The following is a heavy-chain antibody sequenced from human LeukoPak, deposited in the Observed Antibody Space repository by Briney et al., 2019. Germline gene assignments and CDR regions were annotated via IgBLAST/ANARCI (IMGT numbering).Heavy chain of an antibody. Sequence: ASVKVSCKVSGYTLTELSMHWVRQAPGKGLEWVGGFDPEDGETICAQKFQGRVTMTEDTSTDTAYMELSSLRSEDTAVYYCATDFNCSGGSCYGAQFDLWGRGTLVTVSS. V-gene: IGHV1-24*01. CDR2: FDPEDGET. CDR3: ATDFNCSGGSCYGAQFDL. D-gene: IGHD2-15*01. J-gene: IGHJ2*01. CDR1: GYTLTELS.